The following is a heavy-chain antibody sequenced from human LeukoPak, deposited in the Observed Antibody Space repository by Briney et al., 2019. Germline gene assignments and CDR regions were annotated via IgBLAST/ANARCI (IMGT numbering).Heavy chain of an antibody. J-gene: IGHJ4*02. CDR3: ARADPYSSGWYLDY. CDR1: GYTFTSYG. V-gene: IGHV1-18*01. D-gene: IGHD6-19*01. Sequence: GASVNVSCKASGYTFTSYGISWVRQATGQGLERVGWISAYNGNTNYAQKLQGRVTMTTDTSTSTAYMELRSLRSDDTAVYYCARADPYSSGWYLDYWGQGTLVTVSS. CDR2: ISAYNGNT.